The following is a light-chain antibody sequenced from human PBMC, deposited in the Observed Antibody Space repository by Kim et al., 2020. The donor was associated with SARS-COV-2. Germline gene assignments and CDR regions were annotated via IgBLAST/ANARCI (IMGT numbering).Light chain of an antibody. Sequence: GRRVTVAGSGSKSTITINYVFGYQHLPGTAPKRRIHSNNERPSGVPDRFSGSKSGTSASLAITGLRSEDEAVYHCATWDDNLNGPVFGGGTQLTVL. V-gene: IGLV1-47*02. CDR3: ATWDDNLNGPV. J-gene: IGLJ2*01. CDR2: SNN. CDR1: KSTITINY.